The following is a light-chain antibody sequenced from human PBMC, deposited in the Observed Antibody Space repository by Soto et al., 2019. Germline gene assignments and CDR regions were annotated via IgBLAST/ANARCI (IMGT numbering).Light chain of an antibody. CDR3: GSYAGSSTFAV. Sequence: QTVVTQPASVSGSPGQSITLSCTGTSNDVGNYNLVSWYQQHPGRAPKLIIYEVNKRPSGVSNRFSGSRSGNTASLTISGLQAEDEADYYCGSYAGSSTFAVFGGGTQLTVL. J-gene: IGLJ7*01. V-gene: IGLV2-23*02. CDR1: SNDVGNYNL. CDR2: EVN.